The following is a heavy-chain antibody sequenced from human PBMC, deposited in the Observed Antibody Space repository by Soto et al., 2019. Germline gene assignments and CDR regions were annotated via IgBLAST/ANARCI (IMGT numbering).Heavy chain of an antibody. CDR1: GYSLTSYW. CDR2: IYPGDSDT. J-gene: IGHJ5*02. Sequence: PGESLKISCKGSGYSLTSYWIGWVRQMPGKGLEWMGIIYPGDSDTRYSPSFQGQVTISADKSISTAYLQWSSLKASDTAMYYCARGRIAARSWFDPWGQGTLVTVSS. D-gene: IGHD6-6*01. CDR3: ARGRIAARSWFDP. V-gene: IGHV5-51*01.